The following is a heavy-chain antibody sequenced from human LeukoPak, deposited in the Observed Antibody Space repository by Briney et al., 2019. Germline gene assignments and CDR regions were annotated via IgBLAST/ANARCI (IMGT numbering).Heavy chain of an antibody. V-gene: IGHV3-11*04. CDR2: ITSRGSTI. CDR3: ARDKDDAFDI. CDR1: GFTLSDYY. J-gene: IGHJ3*02. Sequence: PGGSLRLSCAASGFTLSDYYLTWIRQAPGKGLGWVSYITSRGSTIYHADSVKGRFTISRDNAKNSLYLQMNSLRAEDTAVYYCARDKDDAFDIWGQGTMVTVSS.